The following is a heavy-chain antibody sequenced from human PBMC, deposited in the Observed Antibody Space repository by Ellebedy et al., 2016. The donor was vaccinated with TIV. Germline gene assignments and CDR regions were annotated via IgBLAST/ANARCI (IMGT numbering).Heavy chain of an antibody. V-gene: IGHV1-18*01. CDR1: GYTFTSNG. J-gene: IGHJ6*02. CDR2: ISAYNGNT. CDR3: ARGCSSTSCSGDYYYGMTV. Sequence: ASVKVSCKASGYTFTSNGISWVRQAPGQGLEWMGWISAYNGNTNYAQKFQGRVTMTRDTSITTAYMELSRLRSDDTAVYYCARGCSSTSCSGDYYYGMTVWGQGTTFTVSS. D-gene: IGHD2-2*01.